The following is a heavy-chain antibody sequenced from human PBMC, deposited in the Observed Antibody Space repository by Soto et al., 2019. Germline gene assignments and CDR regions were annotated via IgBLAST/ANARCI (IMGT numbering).Heavy chain of an antibody. D-gene: IGHD3-10*01. CDR1: GGSISSYY. J-gene: IGHJ4*02. Sequence: PSETLSLTCTVSGGSISSYYWSWIRQPPGKGLEWIGYIYYSGGTNYNPSLKSRVTISVDTSKNQFSLKLSSVTAADTAVYYCARGWGPPLWFGELILPYYFDYWGQGTLVTVSS. CDR3: ARGWGPPLWFGELILPYYFDY. V-gene: IGHV4-59*12. CDR2: IYYSGGT.